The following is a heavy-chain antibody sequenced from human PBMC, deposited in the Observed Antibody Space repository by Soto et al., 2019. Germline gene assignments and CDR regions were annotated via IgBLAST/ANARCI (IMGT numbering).Heavy chain of an antibody. V-gene: IGHV3-21*06. Sequence: GGSLRLSCAASGFTFTRYSMNWVRQAPGKGLEWVSSISSTTNYIYYGDSMKGRFTISSGNAKNSMYLEMNSLRAEDTAVYYSARESAELTSKVDYWAQGTLLTVSS. D-gene: IGHD1-26*01. CDR3: ARESAELTSKVDY. J-gene: IGHJ4*02. CDR1: GFTFTRYS. CDR2: ISSTTNYI.